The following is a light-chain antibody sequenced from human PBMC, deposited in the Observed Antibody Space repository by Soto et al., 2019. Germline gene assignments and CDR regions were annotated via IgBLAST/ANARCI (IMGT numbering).Light chain of an antibody. CDR2: GAS. V-gene: IGKV3-20*01. Sequence: ILMTQSPDTLSVSPGERATLSCRASQSGSSNLAWYQQKPGQAPRLLIYGASSRATGIPDMFSGSGSGTDFTLTISRLEPEDFAVYYCQQYGSSPRTSGQGAKVDIK. J-gene: IGKJ1*01. CDR3: QQYGSSPRT. CDR1: QSGSSN.